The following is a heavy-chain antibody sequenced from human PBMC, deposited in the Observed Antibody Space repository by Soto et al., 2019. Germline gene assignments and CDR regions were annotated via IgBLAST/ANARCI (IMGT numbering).Heavy chain of an antibody. CDR1: GGSISSGDYY. V-gene: IGHV4-30-4*01. Sequence: LCGGSISSGDYYWSWIRQPPGKGLEWIGYIYYSGSTYYNPSLKSRVTISVDTSKNQFSLKLSSVTAADTAVYYCARVPYCSGGSCYSLLFDYWGQGTLVTVSS. CDR3: ARVPYCSGGSCYSLLFDY. J-gene: IGHJ4*02. CDR2: IYYSGST. D-gene: IGHD2-15*01.